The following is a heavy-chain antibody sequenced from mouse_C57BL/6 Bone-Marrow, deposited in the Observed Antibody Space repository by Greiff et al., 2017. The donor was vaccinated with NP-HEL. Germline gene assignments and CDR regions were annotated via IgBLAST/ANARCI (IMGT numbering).Heavy chain of an antibody. J-gene: IGHJ4*01. V-gene: IGHV7-3*01. Sequence: EVQRVESGGGLVQPGGSLSLSCAASGFTFTDYYMSWVRQPPGKALEWLGFIRNKANGYTTEYSASVKGRFTISRDNSQSILYLQMNALRAEDSATYDCARYRVDGRRALYYYAMDYWGQGTSVTVSS. CDR2: IRNKANGYTT. CDR1: GFTFTDYY. CDR3: ARYRVDGRRALYYYAMDY. D-gene: IGHD1-1*01.